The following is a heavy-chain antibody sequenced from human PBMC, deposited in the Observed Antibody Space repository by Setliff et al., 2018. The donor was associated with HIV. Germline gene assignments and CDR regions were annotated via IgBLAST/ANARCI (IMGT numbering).Heavy chain of an antibody. CDR3: ARNGPTKIPYDF. V-gene: IGHV4-31*03. CDR1: GGSISSSGNY. J-gene: IGHJ2*01. Sequence: LSLTCTVSGGSISSSGNYWTWIRQRPGKGLEWIGYIYHTGTTYYHPSLKSRVLISVDTSNNQFSLRLSSVTAADTAVYYCARNGPTKIPYDFWGRGTLVTVSS. D-gene: IGHD2-8*01. CDR2: IYHTGTT.